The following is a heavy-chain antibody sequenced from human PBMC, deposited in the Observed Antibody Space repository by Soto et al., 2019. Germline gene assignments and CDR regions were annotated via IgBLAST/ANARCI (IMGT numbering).Heavy chain of an antibody. CDR1: GYTFTSYG. J-gene: IGHJ3*02. CDR2: ISAYNGNT. D-gene: IGHD3-22*01. Sequence: VASVKVSCKASGYTFTSYGISWVRQAPGQGLEWMGWISAYNGNTNYAQKLQGRVTMTTDTSTSTAYMELRSLRSDDTAVYYCARDGDYYDSSGYYLGDAFDIWGQGTMVTVSS. CDR3: ARDGDYYDSSGYYLGDAFDI. V-gene: IGHV1-18*01.